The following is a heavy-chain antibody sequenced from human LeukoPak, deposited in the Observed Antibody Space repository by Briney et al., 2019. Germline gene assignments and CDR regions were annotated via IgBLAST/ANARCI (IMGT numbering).Heavy chain of an antibody. Sequence: PGGSLRLSCAASGFTFDDYAMHWVRQDPGKGLEWVAGISWSSGSIDYADSVKGRFTISRDDDENSLYLQMNSLRTEDTAFYYCVKDGGGYTYGYDAFDIWGQGTMVTVS. V-gene: IGHV3-9*01. J-gene: IGHJ3*02. CDR1: GFTFDDYA. CDR3: VKDGGGYTYGYDAFDI. D-gene: IGHD5-18*01. CDR2: ISWSSGSI.